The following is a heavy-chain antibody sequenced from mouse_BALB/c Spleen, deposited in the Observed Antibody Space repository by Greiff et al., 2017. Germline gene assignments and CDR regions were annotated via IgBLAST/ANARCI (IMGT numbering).Heavy chain of an antibody. CDR3: TRSWLDY. V-gene: IGHV1-15*01. CDR1: GYTFTDYE. Sequence: QVQLKQSGAELVRPGASVTLSCKASGYTFTDYEIHWVRQTPVHGLEWIGAIDPETGGTAYNQKFKGKATLTADKSSSTAYMELRSLTSEDSAVYYCTRSWLDYWGQGTTLTVSS. J-gene: IGHJ2*01. CDR2: IDPETGGT.